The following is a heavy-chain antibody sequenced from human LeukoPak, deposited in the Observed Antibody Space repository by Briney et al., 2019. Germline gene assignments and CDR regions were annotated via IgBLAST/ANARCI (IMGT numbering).Heavy chain of an antibody. Sequence: SGTLSLTCAVSGGSISSSNWWSWVRQPPGKGLEWIGEICHSGSTNYNPSLKSRVTISVDKSKNQFSLKLSSVTAADTAVYYCAAGLVLENYYYYGMDVWGQGTTVTVSS. CDR2: ICHSGST. V-gene: IGHV4-4*02. CDR1: GGSISSSNW. D-gene: IGHD6-19*01. CDR3: AAGLVLENYYYYGMDV. J-gene: IGHJ6*02.